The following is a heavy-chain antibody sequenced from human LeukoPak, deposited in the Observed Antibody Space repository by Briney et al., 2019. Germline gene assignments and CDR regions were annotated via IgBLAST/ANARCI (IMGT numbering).Heavy chain of an antibody. CDR2: IYYSGST. V-gene: IGHV4-39*01. Sequence: SETLSLTCTVSGGSISSSSYYWGWIRQPPGKGLEWIGSIYYSGSTYYNPSLKSRVTISVDTSKNQFSLKLSSVTAADTAVYYCARGQEDYYQDWFDPWGQGTLVTVSS. D-gene: IGHD3-22*01. J-gene: IGHJ5*02. CDR3: ARGQEDYYQDWFDP. CDR1: GGSISSSSYY.